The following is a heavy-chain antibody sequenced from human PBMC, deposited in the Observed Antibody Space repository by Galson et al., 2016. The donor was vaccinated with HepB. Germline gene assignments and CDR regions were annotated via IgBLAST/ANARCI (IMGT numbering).Heavy chain of an antibody. CDR3: ATSTGYRSGWGAFDI. CDR2: LSANSGAT. J-gene: IGHJ3*02. D-gene: IGHD6-25*01. CDR1: GDTFTGYY. V-gene: IGHV1-2*04. Sequence: SVKVSCKASGDTFTGYYIHWVRQAPGQGLEWMAWLSANSGATNYAQKFQRWVTMTRDTSISTAYMELTSLTSDATAIYYCATSTGYRSGWGAFDIWGQGTMVTVSS.